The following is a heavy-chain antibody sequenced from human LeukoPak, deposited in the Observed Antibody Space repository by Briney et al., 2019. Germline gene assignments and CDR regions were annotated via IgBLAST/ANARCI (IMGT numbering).Heavy chain of an antibody. J-gene: IGHJ4*02. D-gene: IGHD6-6*01. CDR2: IIHSGST. Sequence: SETLSLTCAVYGGSLSGYWSWIRQPPGKGLEWIGQIIHSGSTKYNPSLKSRVTISVDTSKNQFSLKLTSVTAADTAVYYCARFPRYWGQGTLVIVSS. CDR3: ARFPRY. CDR1: GGSLSGY. V-gene: IGHV4-34*12.